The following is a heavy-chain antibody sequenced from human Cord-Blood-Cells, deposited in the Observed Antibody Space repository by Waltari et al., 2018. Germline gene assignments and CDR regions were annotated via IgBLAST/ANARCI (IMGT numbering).Heavy chain of an antibody. CDR3: ARVGSIAAAGDAFDI. V-gene: IGHV4-4*07. CDR2: IYTSGST. CDR1: GGSISSYY. D-gene: IGHD6-13*01. Sequence: QVQLQESGPGLVKPSETLSLTCTVSGGSISSYYWSWIRQPAGKGLEWIVRIYTSGSTNYNPSLKRRVTMSVDTSKNQFSLKLSSVTAADTAVYYCARVGSIAAAGDAFDIWGQGTMVTVSS. J-gene: IGHJ3*02.